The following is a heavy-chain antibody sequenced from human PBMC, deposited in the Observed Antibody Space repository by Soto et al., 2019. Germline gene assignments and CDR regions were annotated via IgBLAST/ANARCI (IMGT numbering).Heavy chain of an antibody. CDR3: ARDGLLFSGPYRPSRFDY. D-gene: IGHD3-16*02. CDR2: IKHDTSEA. J-gene: IGHJ4*02. Sequence: GGSLRLSCAPSGFKFSDYWISWVRQAPGKGLEWVGNIKHDTSEAHYADSVKGRFTITRDNIKNFLFLQMNGLRSDDTASYYCARDGLLFSGPYRPSRFDYWGLGTLVTVSS. V-gene: IGHV3-7*03. CDR1: GFKFSDYW.